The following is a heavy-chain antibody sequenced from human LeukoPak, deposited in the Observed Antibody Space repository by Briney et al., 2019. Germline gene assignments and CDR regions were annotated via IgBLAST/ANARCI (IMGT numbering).Heavy chain of an antibody. CDR3: AKSGGSGLIDY. J-gene: IGHJ4*02. Sequence: SETLSLTCTVSGNSISSGDNYWSWIRQPAGKGLEWIGRIYTSGSTNYNPSLKSRVTISGDTSKNQFSLRLSSVTAADTAVYYCAKSGGSGLIDYWGQGTLVTVSS. D-gene: IGHD1-26*01. V-gene: IGHV4-61*02. CDR1: GNSISSGDNY. CDR2: IYTSGST.